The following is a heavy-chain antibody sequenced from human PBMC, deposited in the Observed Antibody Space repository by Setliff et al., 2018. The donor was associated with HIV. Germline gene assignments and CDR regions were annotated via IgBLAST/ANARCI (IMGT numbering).Heavy chain of an antibody. Sequence: PSETLSLTCAVYGGSFSGYYWSWIRQPPGKGLEWIGEINHSGSTNYNPSLKSRVTISVDTSKNQFSLKLTSVTAADTAVYYCAKEGGHIEIDPLQPFEIWGQGTMVTVSS. V-gene: IGHV4-34*01. D-gene: IGHD5-12*01. J-gene: IGHJ3*02. CDR2: INHSGST. CDR1: GGSFSGYY. CDR3: AKEGGHIEIDPLQPFEI.